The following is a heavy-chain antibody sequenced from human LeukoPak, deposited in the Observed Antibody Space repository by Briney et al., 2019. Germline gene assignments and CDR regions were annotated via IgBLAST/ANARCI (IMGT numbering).Heavy chain of an antibody. D-gene: IGHD1-1*01. Sequence: SETLSLTCTVSGGSITSFYWSWLRHPPGKGLEWVGYISYSENTNSNPSLKSRVTMSLDTSKNQFSLNLSSVTAADTAVYYCSRGTNRGAGNFDSWGQGALVTVSS. V-gene: IGHV4-59*01. CDR3: SRGTNRGAGNFDS. CDR1: GGSITSFY. J-gene: IGHJ4*02. CDR2: ISYSENT.